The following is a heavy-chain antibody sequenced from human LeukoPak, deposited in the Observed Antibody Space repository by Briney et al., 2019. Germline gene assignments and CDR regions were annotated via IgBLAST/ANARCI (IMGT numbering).Heavy chain of an antibody. D-gene: IGHD2-2*01. CDR2: INHSGCT. CDR1: GGPFRGYY. CDR3: ARGGGRYCSSTSCYRGWFDP. Sequence: SETLSLTCAVYGGPFRGYYWSWIRHPPGKGLEWIGEINHSGCTNYSPSLKRRVTISVDTSKNQFSLKLSSVTAADTAVYYCARGGGRYCSSTSCYRGWFDPWGQGTLVTVSS. V-gene: IGHV4-34*01. J-gene: IGHJ5*02.